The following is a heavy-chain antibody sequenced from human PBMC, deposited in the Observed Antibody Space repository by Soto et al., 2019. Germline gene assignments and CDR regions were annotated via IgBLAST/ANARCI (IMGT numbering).Heavy chain of an antibody. D-gene: IGHD3-22*01. J-gene: IGHJ4*02. V-gene: IGHV1-69*12. Sequence: QVQLVQSVAEVKKPGSSVKVSCKASGDSFSSYAISWVRQAPGHGLEWMGRIIPIFGTANYAQRVEGRVTITADESTSTANMELSSLRSDDTAVYYCASGGNSYDSRALAYWGQGTLVTVSS. CDR3: ASGGNSYDSRALAY. CDR1: GDSFSSYA. CDR2: IIPIFGTA.